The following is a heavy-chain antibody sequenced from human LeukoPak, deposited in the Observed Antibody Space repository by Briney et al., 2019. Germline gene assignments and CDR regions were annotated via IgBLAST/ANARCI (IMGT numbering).Heavy chain of an antibody. D-gene: IGHD1-26*01. Sequence: ASVKVSCKASRYTFVNYGIYWVRQSPGQGLEWMGWICIYSGNAQYAPTFQGRVTMTRDTSTNTAYMELGSLRSDDTAVYYCARGRSGGTTWARNPTSTYYLDYWGQGTLVTVSS. J-gene: IGHJ4*02. CDR2: ICIYSGNA. CDR1: RYTFVNYG. V-gene: IGHV1-18*01. CDR3: ARGRSGGTTWARNPTSTYYLDY.